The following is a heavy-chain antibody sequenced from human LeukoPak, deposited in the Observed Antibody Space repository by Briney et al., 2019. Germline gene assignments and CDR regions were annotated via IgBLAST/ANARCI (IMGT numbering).Heavy chain of an antibody. CDR1: GYTLTELS. Sequence: ASVKVSCKVSGYTLTELSMHWVRQAPGKGLEWMGGFDPEDGETIYAQKFQGRVTMTEDTSTDTAYMELSSLRSEDTAVYYYATVDSSRYYYYYGMDVWGQGTTVTVSS. CDR3: ATVDSSRYYYYYGMDV. CDR2: FDPEDGET. V-gene: IGHV1-24*01. D-gene: IGHD3-22*01. J-gene: IGHJ6*02.